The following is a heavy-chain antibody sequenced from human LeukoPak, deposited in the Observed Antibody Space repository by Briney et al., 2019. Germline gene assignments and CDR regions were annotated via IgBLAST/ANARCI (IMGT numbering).Heavy chain of an antibody. CDR2: VSFDGSNK. D-gene: IGHD3-10*01. CDR1: GFTFSGYG. Sequence: PGGSLRLSCAASGFTFSGYGMHWVRQAPGKGLEWVAVVSFDGSNKFYADSVKGRFTVSRDNSKDTLYLQMNSLGTEDTAVYYCAKNRYGSGKGFDPWGQGTLVTVSS. J-gene: IGHJ5*02. V-gene: IGHV3-30*18. CDR3: AKNRYGSGKGFDP.